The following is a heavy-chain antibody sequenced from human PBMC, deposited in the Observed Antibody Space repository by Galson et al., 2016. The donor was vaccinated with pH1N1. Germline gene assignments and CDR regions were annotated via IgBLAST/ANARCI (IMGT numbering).Heavy chain of an antibody. V-gene: IGHV1-2*02. CDR3: ARDPSSGWYTDY. D-gene: IGHD6-19*01. Sequence: SVKVSCKASGYTFSGYYMHWVRQAPGQGLEWMGWINPNSGGTSYAPKFQGRVTMTRDTSISTGYMELSRLRSDDTAVYYCARDPSSGWYTDYWGQGTLVTVSS. CDR1: GYTFSGYY. CDR2: INPNSGGT. J-gene: IGHJ4*02.